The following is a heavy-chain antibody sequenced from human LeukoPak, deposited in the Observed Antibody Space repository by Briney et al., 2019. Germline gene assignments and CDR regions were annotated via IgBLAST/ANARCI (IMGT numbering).Heavy chain of an antibody. D-gene: IGHD3-3*01. CDR1: GGTFSSYA. V-gene: IGHV1-69*05. J-gene: IGHJ5*02. CDR2: IIPIFGTA. CDR3: ARAWYDFWSGYSTNWFDP. Sequence: ASVKVSCKASGGTFSSYAISWVRQAPGQGLEWMGGIIPIFGTANYAQKFQGRVTITTDESTSTAYMELSSLRSEDTAVYYCARAWYDFWSGYSTNWFDPWGQGILVTVSS.